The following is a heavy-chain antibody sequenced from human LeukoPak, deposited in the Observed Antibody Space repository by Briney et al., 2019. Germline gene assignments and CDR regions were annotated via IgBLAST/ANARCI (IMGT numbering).Heavy chain of an antibody. CDR2: ISSSGSSI. Sequence: GGSLRLSCAASGFTFSSYSMNWVRQAPGKGLEWVSYISSSGSSIYYADSVKGRFTISRDNAKNSLYLQLNSLRAEDTAVYYCARDSSGWYHWFDPWGQGTLVTVSS. CDR1: GFTFSSYS. CDR3: ARDSSGWYHWFDP. J-gene: IGHJ5*02. V-gene: IGHV3-48*04. D-gene: IGHD6-19*01.